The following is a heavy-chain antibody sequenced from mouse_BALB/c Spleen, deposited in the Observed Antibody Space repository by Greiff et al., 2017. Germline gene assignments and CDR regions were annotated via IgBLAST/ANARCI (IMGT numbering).Heavy chain of an antibody. Sequence: EVQLQQSGTVLARPGASVKMSCKASGYSFTSSWMHWVKQRPGQGLEWIGAIYPGNSDTSYNQKFKGKAKLTAVTSASTAYMELSSLTNEDSAVYYCTNYDYGVDYRGQGTTLTVSS. J-gene: IGHJ2*01. D-gene: IGHD2-4*01. CDR2: IYPGNSDT. CDR3: TNYDYGVDY. CDR1: GYSFTSSW. V-gene: IGHV1-5*01.